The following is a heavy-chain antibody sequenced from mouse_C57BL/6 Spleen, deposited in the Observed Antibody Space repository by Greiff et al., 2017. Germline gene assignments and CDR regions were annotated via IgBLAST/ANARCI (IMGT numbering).Heavy chain of an antibody. J-gene: IGHJ2*01. D-gene: IGHD2-4*01. Sequence: VQLQQSGAELARPGASVKLSCKASGYTFTSYGISWVKQRTGQGLEWIGEIYPRSGNTYYNEKFKGKATLTADKSSSTAYMELRSLTSEDSAVYFCARRGDYRYYFDYWGQGTTLTVSS. CDR2: IYPRSGNT. CDR1: GYTFTSYG. CDR3: ARRGDYRYYFDY. V-gene: IGHV1-81*01.